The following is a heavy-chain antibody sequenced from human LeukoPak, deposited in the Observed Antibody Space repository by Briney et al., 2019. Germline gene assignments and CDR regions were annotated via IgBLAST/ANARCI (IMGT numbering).Heavy chain of an antibody. Sequence: GGSLRLSCAASGFTFSDYYMSWIRQAPGKGLEWVSYISSSGSTIYYADSVKGRFTISRDNAKNSLYLQMNSLRAEDTAVYYCARDRDSNIWSGELHWFDPWGQGTLVTVSS. CDR3: ARDRDSNIWSGELHWFDP. J-gene: IGHJ5*02. V-gene: IGHV3-11*04. D-gene: IGHD3-10*01. CDR2: ISSSGSTI. CDR1: GFTFSDYY.